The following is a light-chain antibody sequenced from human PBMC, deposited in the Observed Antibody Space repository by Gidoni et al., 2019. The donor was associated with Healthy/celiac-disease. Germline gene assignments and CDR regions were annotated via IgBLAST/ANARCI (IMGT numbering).Light chain of an antibody. CDR3: MQALQTPIT. V-gene: IGKV2-28*01. Sequence: DIVMTQSSLSLPVTPGEPASISCRSSQSLLQSNGYNYLDWYLQKPGQPPQLLIYLGSSRASGVPDRFSGSGSGTDFTLKISRVEAEDVGVYYCMQALQTPITFGQGTRLEIK. J-gene: IGKJ5*01. CDR1: QSLLQSNGYNY. CDR2: LGS.